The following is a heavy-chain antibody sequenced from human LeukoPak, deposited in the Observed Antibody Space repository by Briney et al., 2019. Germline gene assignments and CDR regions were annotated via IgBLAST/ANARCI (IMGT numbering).Heavy chain of an antibody. CDR2: IFSSGRN. CDR1: GGSINNYY. V-gene: IGHV4-4*07. J-gene: IGHJ4*02. Sequence: SETLSLTCRVSGGSINNYYWTWIRQPAGERPEWIGRIFSSGRNNYNPSLKSRLLLSVDPSTNQISLRLSSVTAADTAVYYCARDPEGHGYYFDYWGQGALVTVSS. D-gene: IGHD3-3*01. CDR3: ARDPEGHGYYFDY.